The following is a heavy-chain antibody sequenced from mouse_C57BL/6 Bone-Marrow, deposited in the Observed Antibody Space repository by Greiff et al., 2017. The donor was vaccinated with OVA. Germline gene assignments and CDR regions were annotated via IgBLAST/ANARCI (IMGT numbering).Heavy chain of an antibody. Sequence: QVQLQQSGAELVRPGTSVKVSCKASGYAFTNYLIEWVKQRPGQGLEWIGVINPGSGGTNYNEKFKGKATLTADKSSSTAYMQLSSLTSEDSAVYVCARCPLTVVAPDYAMDYWGQGTSVTVSS. J-gene: IGHJ4*01. CDR2: INPGSGGT. D-gene: IGHD1-1*01. CDR1: GYAFTNYL. CDR3: ARCPLTVVAPDYAMDY. V-gene: IGHV1-54*01.